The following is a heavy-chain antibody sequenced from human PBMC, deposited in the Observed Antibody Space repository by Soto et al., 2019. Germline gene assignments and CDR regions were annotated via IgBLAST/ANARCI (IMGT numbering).Heavy chain of an antibody. CDR2: ISYDGSNK. Sequence: QVQLVESGGGVVQPGRSLRLSCAASGFTFSSYAMHWVRQAPGKGLEWVAVISYDGSNKYYADSVKGRFTISRDNSKNTLYLQMSSVRAEDTAVYYCARDLGLKVGATDYYYYGMDVWGQGTTVTVSS. CDR3: ARDLGLKVGATDYYYYGMDV. D-gene: IGHD1-26*01. V-gene: IGHV3-30-3*01. J-gene: IGHJ6*02. CDR1: GFTFSSYA.